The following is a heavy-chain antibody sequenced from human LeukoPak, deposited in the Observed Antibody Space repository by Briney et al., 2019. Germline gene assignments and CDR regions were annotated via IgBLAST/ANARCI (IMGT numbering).Heavy chain of an antibody. CDR3: ARESATYSSGSRFDY. Sequence: GGSLRLSCAASGFTFSTYEMNWVRQAPGKGLEWVSYISTRGTAIFYADSVKGRFTISRDNAKNSLFLQMNSLRAEDTAVYYCARESATYSSGSRFDYSGQGTLVTVSS. CDR2: ISTRGTAI. CDR1: GFTFSTYE. J-gene: IGHJ4*02. V-gene: IGHV3-48*03. D-gene: IGHD6-19*01.